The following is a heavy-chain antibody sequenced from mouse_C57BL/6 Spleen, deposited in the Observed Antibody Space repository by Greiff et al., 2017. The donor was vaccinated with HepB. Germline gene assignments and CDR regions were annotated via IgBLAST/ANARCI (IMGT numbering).Heavy chain of an antibody. CDR2: IWSGGST. Sequence: QVQLQQSGPGLVQPSQSLSITCTVSGFSLTSYGVHWVRQSPGKGLEWLGVIWSGGSTDYNAAVISRLSISKDNSKSQVFFKMISLQADDTAIYYCARNRDYYAMDYWGQGTSVTVSS. J-gene: IGHJ4*01. V-gene: IGHV2-2*01. D-gene: IGHD3-3*01. CDR1: GFSLTSYG. CDR3: ARNRDYYAMDY.